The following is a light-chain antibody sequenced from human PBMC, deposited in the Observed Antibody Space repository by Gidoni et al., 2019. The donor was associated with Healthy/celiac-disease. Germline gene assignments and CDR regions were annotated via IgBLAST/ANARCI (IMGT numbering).Light chain of an antibody. V-gene: IGKV3-11*01. Sequence: PGERATLSCRASQSVSSYLAWYQQKPGQAPRLLIYDASNRATGIPARFSGSGSGTDFTLTISSLEPEDFAVYYCQQRSNWPPSITFGHGTRLEIK. CDR2: DAS. CDR1: QSVSSY. J-gene: IGKJ5*01. CDR3: QQRSNWPPSIT.